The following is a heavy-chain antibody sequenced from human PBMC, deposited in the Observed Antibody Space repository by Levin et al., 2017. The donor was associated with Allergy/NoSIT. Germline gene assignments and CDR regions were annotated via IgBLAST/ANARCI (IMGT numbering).Heavy chain of an antibody. CDR3: ARGIRRYCSGGTCYSNAFDI. CDR2: IGTAGDP. Sequence: GGSLRLSCAASGFTFSSSDMHWVRQATGKGLEWVSTIGTAGDPYYPGSVKGRFTISRENAKNSLFLQMNSLRAGDTAVYYCARGIRRYCSGGTCYSNAFDIWGQGTMVTVSS. V-gene: IGHV3-13*05. D-gene: IGHD2-15*01. CDR1: GFTFSSSD. J-gene: IGHJ3*02.